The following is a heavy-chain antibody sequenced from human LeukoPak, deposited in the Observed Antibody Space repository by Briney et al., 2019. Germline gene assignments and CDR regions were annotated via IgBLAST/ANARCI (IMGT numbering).Heavy chain of an antibody. D-gene: IGHD4-17*01. CDR1: GGSISSSNW. Sequence: PSETLSLTCAISGGSISSSNWWTWVRQPPGKGLEWVGEIYLRGSTNYNPSLESRVTISVDESKTQLSLRLESVTAADTAVYYCARGTITTVTDSWGPGTLVTVSS. V-gene: IGHV4-4*02. J-gene: IGHJ4*02. CDR2: IYLRGST. CDR3: ARGTITTVTDS.